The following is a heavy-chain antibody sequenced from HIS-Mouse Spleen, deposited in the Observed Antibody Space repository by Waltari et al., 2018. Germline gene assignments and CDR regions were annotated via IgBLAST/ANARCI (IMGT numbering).Heavy chain of an antibody. Sequence: EVQLVESGGGLVKPGGSLRLSCAASGFTFSSYSMNWVRQAPGKGLEWVSSISSSSSYVYYAASGKGRFTISRDNAKNSLYLKMNSLRAEDTAVYYCARALGKGLNYFDYWGQGTLVTVSS. CDR1: GFTFSSYS. D-gene: IGHD7-27*01. V-gene: IGHV3-21*01. CDR2: ISSSSSYV. CDR3: ARALGKGLNYFDY. J-gene: IGHJ4*02.